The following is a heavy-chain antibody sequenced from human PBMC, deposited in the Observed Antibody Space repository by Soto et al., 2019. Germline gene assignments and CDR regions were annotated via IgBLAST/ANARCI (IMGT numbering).Heavy chain of an antibody. Sequence: QVQLVQSGPEVKKPGASVKVSCKASGYTFTSYDXXXXXXXXXXXXEWMGWISPTNGYTNYAEKLQGRVTVTTDTXXXXXXXXXXXXXXXXXXXXXCARDYSXVATCYGYWGQGTLVTVSS. CDR3: ARDYSXVATCYGY. V-gene: IGHV1-18*01. CDR2: ISPTNGYT. J-gene: IGHJ4*02. D-gene: IGHD5-12*01. CDR1: GYTFTSYD.